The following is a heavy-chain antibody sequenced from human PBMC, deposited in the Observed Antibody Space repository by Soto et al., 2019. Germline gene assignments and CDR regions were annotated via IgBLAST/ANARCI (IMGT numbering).Heavy chain of an antibody. CDR3: AKDRGYSYGYSAFEI. CDR2: ISATGATT. J-gene: IGHJ3*02. CDR1: GFTFSDYA. Sequence: PGGSLRLSCVASGFTFSDYAMTWVRQAPGKGLEWVSVISATGATTYYADSVRGRFTISRDNSKNTLNLQMNSLRAEDTAVYYCAKDRGYSYGYSAFEIWGQGTMVTVSS. D-gene: IGHD5-18*01. V-gene: IGHV3-23*01.